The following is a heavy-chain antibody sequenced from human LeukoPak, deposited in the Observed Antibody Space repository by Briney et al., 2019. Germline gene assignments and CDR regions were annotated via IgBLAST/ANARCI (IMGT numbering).Heavy chain of an antibody. V-gene: IGHV1-8*01. CDR1: GYTFTSYD. Sequence: ASLKLSCKASGYTFTSYDINWVRQATGQGLEWLGCMNPKSGNTGYAQKFQGRVTMTRNTSIRKAYMELSSLRSKDTAVYYFAVGSYYYDSSGFGYWGQGTLLTVSS. D-gene: IGHD3-22*01. J-gene: IGHJ4*02. CDR3: AVGSYYYDSSGFGY. CDR2: MNPKSGNT.